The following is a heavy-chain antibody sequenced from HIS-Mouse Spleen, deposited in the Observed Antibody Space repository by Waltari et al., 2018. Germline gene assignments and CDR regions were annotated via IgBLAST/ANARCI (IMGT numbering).Heavy chain of an antibody. J-gene: IGHJ2*01. D-gene: IGHD6-13*01. V-gene: IGHV4-39*07. CDR2: IYYSGGT. CDR1: GGSISSSSYY. Sequence: QLQLQESGPGLVKPSETLSLTCTVSGGSISSSSYYWGWIRQPPGKGLEWIGRIYYSGGTYYNPSLKRRVPISVDTSKNQFSLKLSSVTAADTAVYYCAREIPYSSSWYDWYFDLWGRGTLVTVSS. CDR3: AREIPYSSSWYDWYFDL.